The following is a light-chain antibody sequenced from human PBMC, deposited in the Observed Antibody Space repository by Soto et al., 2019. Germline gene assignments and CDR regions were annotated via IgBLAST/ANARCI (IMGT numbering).Light chain of an antibody. Sequence: DTQMTQSPSSLPASVGDRVIITCRASQSISNYLNWYQQKPGKAPRLLIYVASSLQGGVPSRFSGSGSGTDFALTISSLQPEDFATYSCQQTYNSPHTFGQGTKVDIK. CDR2: VAS. V-gene: IGKV1-39*01. J-gene: IGKJ2*01. CDR1: QSISNY. CDR3: QQTYNSPHT.